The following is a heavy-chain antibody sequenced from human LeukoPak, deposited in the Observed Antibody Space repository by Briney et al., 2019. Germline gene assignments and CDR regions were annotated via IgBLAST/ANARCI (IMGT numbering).Heavy chain of an antibody. CDR2: INHSGHT. J-gene: IGHJ4*02. V-gene: IGHV4-34*01. D-gene: IGHD2-15*01. Sequence: SETLSLTCAVYGGSFSDYYWSWIRQPPGKGLEWIGEINHSGHTNYNPSLKSRVTISVDTSKNQFSLRIISVTAADTAVYYCARVRDAVGVDYWGQGNLVTVSS. CDR1: GGSFSDYY. CDR3: ARVRDAVGVDY.